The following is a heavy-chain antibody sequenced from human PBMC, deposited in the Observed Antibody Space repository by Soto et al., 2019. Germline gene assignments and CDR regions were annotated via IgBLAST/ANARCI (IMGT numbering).Heavy chain of an antibody. CDR1: GGSISSYY. Sequence: ASETLSLTCTVSGGSISSYYWSWIRQPAGKGLEWIGRIYTSGSTNYNPSLKSRVTMSVDTSKNQFSLKLSSVTAADTAVYYCARVKWELGGEVWFDPWGQGTLVTVS. CDR2: IYTSGST. V-gene: IGHV4-4*07. J-gene: IGHJ5*02. CDR3: ARVKWELGGEVWFDP. D-gene: IGHD1-26*01.